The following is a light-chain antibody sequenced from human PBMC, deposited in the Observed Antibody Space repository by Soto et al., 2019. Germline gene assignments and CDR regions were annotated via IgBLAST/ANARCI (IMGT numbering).Light chain of an antibody. CDR2: STN. CDR1: SGSVSSSNY. V-gene: IGLV8-61*01. J-gene: IGLJ3*02. Sequence: QAVVTQEPSFSVSPGGTVTLTCGLKSGSVSSSNYASWYPQTPGQPPRTVIYSTNIRSSGVPDRFSGSILGNKAALTITGAQAEDECDYYCVLYLGSGISVFGGGTKLTVL. CDR3: VLYLGSGISV.